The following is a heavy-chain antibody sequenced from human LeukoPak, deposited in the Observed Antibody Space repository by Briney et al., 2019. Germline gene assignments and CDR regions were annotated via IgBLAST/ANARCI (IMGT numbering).Heavy chain of an antibody. J-gene: IGHJ4*02. CDR2: MSPNSGNT. Sequence: GASVTISCRASGYTFTSFDITWVRQAPGQGLEWMGWMSPNSGNTGYAQKFQGRVTMTRNTSIRTAYMELTSLTSEDTAVYYCAKDVVNVAGYSSSRPWGQGTLVTVSS. CDR1: GYTFTSFD. CDR3: AKDVVNVAGYSSSRP. V-gene: IGHV1-8*01. D-gene: IGHD6-13*01.